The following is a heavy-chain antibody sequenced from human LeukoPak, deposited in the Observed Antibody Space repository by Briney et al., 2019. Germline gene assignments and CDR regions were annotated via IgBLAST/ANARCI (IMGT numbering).Heavy chain of an antibody. J-gene: IGHJ4*02. D-gene: IGHD6-13*01. V-gene: IGHV4-39*07. CDR3: ARGIAAAGTYYFDY. CDR1: GGSITSSSHY. CDR2: IYYSGST. Sequence: SETLSLTCTVSGGSITSSSHYWGWIRQPPGKGLEWVGSIYYSGSTNYNPSLKSRVTISVDTSKNQFSLKLSSVTAADTAVYYCARGIAAAGTYYFDYWGQGTLVTVSS.